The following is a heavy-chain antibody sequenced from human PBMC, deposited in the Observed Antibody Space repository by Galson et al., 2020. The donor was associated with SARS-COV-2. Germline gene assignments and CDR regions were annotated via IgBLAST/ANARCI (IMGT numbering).Heavy chain of an antibody. CDR2: IFSNDEK. CDR1: GFSLSNTRVA. D-gene: IGHD1-26*01. J-gene: IGHJ3*02. Sequence: SGPTLVKPTETLTLTCTVSGFSLSNTRVAMTWMRQPPGKALEWLAQIFSNDEKSYTTSLKSRLTIFKDTSKSQVVLTMTNVDPADTATYYCARNAGGADHSFDIWGQGTMVTVSS. CDR3: ARNAGGADHSFDI. V-gene: IGHV2-26*01.